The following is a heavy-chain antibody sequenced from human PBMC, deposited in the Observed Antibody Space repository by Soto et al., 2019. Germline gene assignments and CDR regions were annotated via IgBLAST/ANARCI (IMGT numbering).Heavy chain of an antibody. D-gene: IGHD6-19*01. J-gene: IGHJ4*02. CDR1: GGSFSGYY. CDR3: ARGRGIAVAGTGLDY. V-gene: IGHV4-34*01. Sequence: PSETLSLTCAVYGGSFSGYYWSCIRQPPGKGLEWIGEINHSGSTNYNPSLKSRVTISVDTSKNQFSLKLSSVTAADTAVYYCARGRGIAVAGTGLDYWGQGTLVTVSS. CDR2: INHSGST.